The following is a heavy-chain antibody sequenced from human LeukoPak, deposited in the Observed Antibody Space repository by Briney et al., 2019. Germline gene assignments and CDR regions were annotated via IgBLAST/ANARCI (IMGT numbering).Heavy chain of an antibody. Sequence: GASVKLSCKVSGSTLTELSMHWVRQPPGKGLEWMGGFDPEDGETIYAQKFQGRVTMTEDTSTDTAYMELSSLRSEDTAVYYCATEDDSGRFDTWGQGTLVTVSS. CDR2: FDPEDGET. CDR3: ATEDDSGRFDT. D-gene: IGHD3-22*01. J-gene: IGHJ5*02. CDR1: GSTLTELS. V-gene: IGHV1-24*01.